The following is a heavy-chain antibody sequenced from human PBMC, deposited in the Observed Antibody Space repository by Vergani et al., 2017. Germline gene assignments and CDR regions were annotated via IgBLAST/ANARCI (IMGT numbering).Heavy chain of an antibody. D-gene: IGHD2-15*01. J-gene: IGHJ4*02. CDR2: INSDGSST. CDR1: GFTFSSYW. CDR3: AKGLGRGLLTLCDY. V-gene: IGHV3-74*01. Sequence: EVQLVESGGGLVQPGGSLRLSCAASGFTFSSYWMHWVRQAPGKGLVWVSRINSDGSSTSYADSVKGRFTISRDNAKNTLYLQMNSLRAEDTALYYCAKGLGRGLLTLCDYWGQGTLVTVSS.